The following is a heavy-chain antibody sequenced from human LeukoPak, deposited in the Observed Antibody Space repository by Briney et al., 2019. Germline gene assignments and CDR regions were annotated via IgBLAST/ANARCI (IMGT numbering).Heavy chain of an antibody. Sequence: GESLKISCKGSGYSFTSYWIGWVRQMPGKGLEWMGIIYPGDSDTRYSPSFQGQVTISADKSISTAYLQWSSLKASDTAMYYCARLGDDYNPNPSYFDYWGRGTLVTVSS. D-gene: IGHD5-24*01. J-gene: IGHJ4*02. CDR3: ARLGDDYNPNPSYFDY. V-gene: IGHV5-51*01. CDR1: GYSFTSYW. CDR2: IYPGDSDT.